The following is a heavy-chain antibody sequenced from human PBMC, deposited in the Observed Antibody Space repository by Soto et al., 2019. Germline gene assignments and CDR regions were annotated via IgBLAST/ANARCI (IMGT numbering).Heavy chain of an antibody. Sequence: QVHLVESGGGVVQPGRSLSLSCVASGFTFSNYVMHWVRQAPGTGLEWVAVISYDGTIKYYGESVRGRFTISRDNSKNTLYLQMNSLRAEDTAVYYCARREEGAASDLLDDWGQGTLVTVSS. D-gene: IGHD6-13*01. CDR3: ARREEGAASDLLDD. CDR2: ISYDGTIK. V-gene: IGHV3-30-3*01. CDR1: GFTFSNYV. J-gene: IGHJ4*02.